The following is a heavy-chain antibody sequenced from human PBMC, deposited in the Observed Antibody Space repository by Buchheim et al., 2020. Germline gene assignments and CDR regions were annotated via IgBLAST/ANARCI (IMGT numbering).Heavy chain of an antibody. CDR1: GFTFSSYA. D-gene: IGHD6-19*01. CDR2: SSGSGGSP. CDR3: AKDHRFGIAVAGRYFQH. Sequence: EVQLLESGGGLVQPGGSLRLSCAASGFTFSSYAMRWVRHAPGKGLEWVSASSGSGGSPDYADSVKGRFTISRDTSKNTLSLQMNSLRAEDTAVYYCAKDHRFGIAVAGRYFQHWGQGTL. J-gene: IGHJ1*01. V-gene: IGHV3-23*01.